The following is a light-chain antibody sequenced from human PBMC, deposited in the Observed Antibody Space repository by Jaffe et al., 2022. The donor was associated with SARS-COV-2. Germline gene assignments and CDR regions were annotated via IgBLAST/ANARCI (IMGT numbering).Light chain of an antibody. J-gene: IGLJ2*01. V-gene: IGLV2-14*01. CDR1: SSDVGGYNY. Sequence: QSALTQPASVSGSPGQSITISCTGTSSDVGGYNYVSWYQKHPGKAPRLLIYEVGNRPSGVSNRFSGSKSGNTASLSISGLQAKDEADYYCSSYASTTTLLFGGGTKLTVL. CDR3: SSYASTTTLL. CDR2: EVG.